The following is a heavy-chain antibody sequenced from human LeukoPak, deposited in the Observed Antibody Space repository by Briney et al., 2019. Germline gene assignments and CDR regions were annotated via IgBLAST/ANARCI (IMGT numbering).Heavy chain of an antibody. CDR3: ARDSYYYGLDV. V-gene: IGHV4-59*08. Sequence: PSETLSLTCTVYGGSISNYYWTWIRQPPGKGLEWIGYISYSGSTNYNPSLKSRVTIFLDTSKNQFSLRLSSLTAADTAVYYCARDSYYYGLDVWGQGTTVAVSS. CDR2: ISYSGST. CDR1: GGSISNYY. J-gene: IGHJ6*02. D-gene: IGHD2-21*01.